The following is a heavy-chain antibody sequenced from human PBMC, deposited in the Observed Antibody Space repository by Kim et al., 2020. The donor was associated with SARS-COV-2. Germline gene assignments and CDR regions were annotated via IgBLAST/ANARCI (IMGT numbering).Heavy chain of an antibody. J-gene: IGHJ5*02. CDR2: IYYSGRT. V-gene: IGHV4-39*01. Sequence: SETLSLTCIVSGGSISGSNYYWGWIRQPPGKGLEWIGSIYYSGRTYYNPSLKSRVTISVDTSKNQFSVKVNSVTAADTAVYYCARRGSENYWVDHWGQGTLVTVSS. CDR1: GGSISGSNYY. D-gene: IGHD3-16*01. CDR3: ARRGSENYWVDH.